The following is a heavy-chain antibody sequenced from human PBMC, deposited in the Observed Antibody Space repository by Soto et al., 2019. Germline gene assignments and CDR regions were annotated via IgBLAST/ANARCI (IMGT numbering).Heavy chain of an antibody. D-gene: IGHD1-1*01. CDR1: GDSISSADYY. J-gene: IGHJ6*02. CDR2: IFYSSTT. V-gene: IGHV4-30-4*01. CDR3: ARALWVEPELYYYGMDV. Sequence: SETLSLTCTVSGDSISSADYYWSWIRQTPGKGLESIGHIFYSSTTYYNPSLKSRLTLSVDTSKNHFALRLTSVTAADTAVYYCARALWVEPELYYYGMDVWGQGTTVTVSS.